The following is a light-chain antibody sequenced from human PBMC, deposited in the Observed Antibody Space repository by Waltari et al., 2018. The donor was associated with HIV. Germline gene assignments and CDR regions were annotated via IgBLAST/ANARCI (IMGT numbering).Light chain of an antibody. J-gene: IGLJ2*01. CDR3: LLSFAGARPVV. CDR1: TGPVTSGHH. V-gene: IGLV7-46*01. Sequence: QAVVTQEPSLTVSPGGTVTLTCGSSTGPVTSGHHPYWFQQKSGQAPSTLIYDTFNKHSWTPARFSGSLRAGKAALTLSGEQAEDEAEYFCLLSFAGARPVVFGGGTNLTVL. CDR2: DTF.